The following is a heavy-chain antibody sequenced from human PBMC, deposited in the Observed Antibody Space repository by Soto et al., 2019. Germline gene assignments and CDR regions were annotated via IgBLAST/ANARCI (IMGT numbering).Heavy chain of an antibody. CDR2: ITADGGT. CDR1: EFTVSGHA. V-gene: IGHV3-23*01. J-gene: IGHJ3*02. Sequence: EVQVLESGGGLVQPGGSLRLSCEGSEFTVSGHAMTWIRQAPGKGPEWVSTITADGGTYYADSVKGRFAMSRDTSENTLELQRNSLGAEDTAAYYCAPHVSCSGGSCQYDAFAIRGQGTMVTVSS. D-gene: IGHD2-15*01. CDR3: APHVSCSGGSCQYDAFAI.